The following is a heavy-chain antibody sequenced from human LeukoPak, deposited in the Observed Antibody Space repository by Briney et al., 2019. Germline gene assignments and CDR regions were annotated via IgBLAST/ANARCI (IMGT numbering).Heavy chain of an antibody. D-gene: IGHD6-19*01. Sequence: GGSLRLSCAASGFTFSHAWMSWVRQAPGKGLEWVGRIISKTEAGTTDYAAPVKGRFTISRDDSRNTLFLQMNSLKTEDTGAYYCVTGIRSGCYGFWGQGTLVTVSS. CDR3: VTGIRSGCYGF. CDR1: GFTFSHAW. CDR2: IISKTEAGTT. V-gene: IGHV3-15*01. J-gene: IGHJ4*02.